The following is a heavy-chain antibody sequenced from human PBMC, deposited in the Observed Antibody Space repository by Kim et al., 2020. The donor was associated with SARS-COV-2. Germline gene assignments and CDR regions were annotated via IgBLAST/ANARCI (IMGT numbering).Heavy chain of an antibody. J-gene: IGHJ3*02. CDR3: AKEIGYCSGGSCYYGAFDI. D-gene: IGHD2-15*01. CDR1: GFTFSSYG. CDR2: IWYDGSNK. V-gene: IGHV3-33*06. Sequence: GGSLRRSCAASGFTFSSYGMHWVRQAPGKGLEWVAVIWYDGSNKYYADSVKGRFTISRDNSKNTLYLQMNSLRAEDTAVYYCAKEIGYCSGGSCYYGAFDIWGQGTMVTVSS.